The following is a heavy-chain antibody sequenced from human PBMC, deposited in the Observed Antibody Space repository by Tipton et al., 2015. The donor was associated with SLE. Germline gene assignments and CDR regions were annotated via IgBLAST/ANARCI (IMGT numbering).Heavy chain of an antibody. V-gene: IGHV4-59*12. CDR2: VNHSGST. CDR1: GGSISSYS. CDR3: ARVTSYDFWSGSLPGYFDF. J-gene: IGHJ4*02. D-gene: IGHD3-3*01. Sequence: TLSLTCTVSGGSISSYSWSWIRQSPGKGLEWIGAVNHSGSTSYNPSLKSRVTISTDTSKNQFSLRLSSVTAADTAVYYCARVTSYDFWSGSLPGYFDFWGQGILVTVSS.